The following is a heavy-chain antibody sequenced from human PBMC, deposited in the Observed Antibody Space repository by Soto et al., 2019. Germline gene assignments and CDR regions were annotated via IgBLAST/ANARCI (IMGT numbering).Heavy chain of an antibody. J-gene: IGHJ4*02. Sequence: PGGSLRLSCAASGFTFSSYGMHWVRQAPGKGLEWVAGISYDGSNKNYADSVKGRFTISRDNAKNTLYLQMNSLRAEDTAVYYCARASSGWNYFDYWGQGTPVTVSS. D-gene: IGHD6-19*01. V-gene: IGHV3-30*03. CDR1: GFTFSSYG. CDR3: ARASSGWNYFDY. CDR2: ISYDGSNK.